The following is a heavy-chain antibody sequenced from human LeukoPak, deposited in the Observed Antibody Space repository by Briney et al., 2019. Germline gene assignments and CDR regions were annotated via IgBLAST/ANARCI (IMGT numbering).Heavy chain of an antibody. Sequence: GGSLRLSCAASGLTLSAHHMTWIRQAPGKGLECVSYISSSGDAIYYADSVKGRFTISKDNSKNTLYLQMNSLRAEDTAVYYCAKDAVPRIAAAGTYSSGGQGTLVTVSS. J-gene: IGHJ4*02. CDR3: AKDAVPRIAAAGTYSS. CDR1: GLTLSAHH. D-gene: IGHD6-13*01. CDR2: ISSSGDAI. V-gene: IGHV3-11*04.